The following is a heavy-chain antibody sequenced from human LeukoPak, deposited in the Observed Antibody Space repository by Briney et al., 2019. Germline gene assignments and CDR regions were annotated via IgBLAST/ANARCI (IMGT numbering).Heavy chain of an antibody. CDR2: INTNGANT. J-gene: IGHJ3*02. CDR3: VKSHGHGDSFDI. Sequence: GGSLRLSCSASGSTFSNYAMHWVRQAPGKGLEYVSTINTNGANTYYADSVKGRFTVSRDNPKNTLYLQMSSLRTEDTAVYHCVKSHGHGDSFDIWGQGTMVTVSS. V-gene: IGHV3-64D*09. CDR1: GSTFSNYA.